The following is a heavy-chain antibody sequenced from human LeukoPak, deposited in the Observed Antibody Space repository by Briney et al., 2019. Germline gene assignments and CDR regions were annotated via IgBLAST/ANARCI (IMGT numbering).Heavy chain of an antibody. J-gene: IGHJ4*02. V-gene: IGHV1-8*01. Sequence: ASVKVSCKASGYTFTSYDINWVRQATGQGLEWMGWMNPNSGNTGYAQKFQGRVTMTRNTSISTAYMELSSLRSEDTAVYYRARGTNIVVVVAATLDYWGQGTLVTVSS. CDR3: ARGTNIVVVVAATLDY. CDR1: GYTFTSYD. D-gene: IGHD2-15*01. CDR2: MNPNSGNT.